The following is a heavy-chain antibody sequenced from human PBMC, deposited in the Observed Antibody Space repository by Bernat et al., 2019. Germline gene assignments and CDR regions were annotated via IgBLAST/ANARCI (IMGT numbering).Heavy chain of an antibody. CDR3: AKDWAAMVIGFYPDY. J-gene: IGHJ4*02. V-gene: IGHV3-30*04. Sequence: QVQLVESGGGVVQPGRSLRLSCAASGFTFSSYAMHWVRQAPGKGLEWVAVISYDGSNKYYADSVKGRFTISRDNSKNTLYLQMNSLRAEDTAVYYCAKDWAAMVIGFYPDYWGQGTLVTVSS. CDR2: ISYDGSNK. D-gene: IGHD5-18*01. CDR1: GFTFSSYA.